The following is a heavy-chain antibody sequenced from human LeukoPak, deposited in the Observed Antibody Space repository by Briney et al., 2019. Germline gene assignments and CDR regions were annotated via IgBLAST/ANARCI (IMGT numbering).Heavy chain of an antibody. CDR1: GFTFSSYE. J-gene: IGHJ3*02. V-gene: IGHV3-48*03. CDR3: ARDSGRNYRGAFDI. D-gene: IGHD4-23*01. Sequence: PGRSLRLSCAASGFTFSSYEMNWVRQAPGKGLEWVSYISSSGSTIYYADSVKGRFTISRDNAKNSLYLQMNSLRAEDTAVYYCARDSGRNYRGAFDIWGQGTMVTVSS. CDR2: ISSSGSTI.